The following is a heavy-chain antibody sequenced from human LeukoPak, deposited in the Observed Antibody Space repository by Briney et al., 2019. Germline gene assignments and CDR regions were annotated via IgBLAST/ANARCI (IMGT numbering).Heavy chain of an antibody. J-gene: IGHJ4*02. CDR1: GFTFSNYW. Sequence: PGGSLRLSCAASGFTFSNYWMSWVRQAPGKGLEWVANMNQDGSEKYYVDSVKGRFTISRDNAKSSLFLQMNSLRAEDAAVYYCARKLGFGRYWGQGTLVTVSS. CDR3: ARKLGFGRY. D-gene: IGHD3-10*01. V-gene: IGHV3-7*01. CDR2: MNQDGSEK.